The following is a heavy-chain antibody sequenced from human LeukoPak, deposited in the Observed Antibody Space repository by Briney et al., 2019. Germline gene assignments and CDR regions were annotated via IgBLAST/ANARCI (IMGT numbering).Heavy chain of an antibody. D-gene: IGHD6-13*01. CDR3: ARASMAAAGSYFDF. CDR2: IRGSSSYI. V-gene: IGHV3-21*01. CDR1: GFTFSSYA. Sequence: PGGSLRLSCAASGFTFSSYAMNWVRQAPGKGLECVSSIRGSSSYIYYADSVKGRFTISRDNAKNSLYLQMNSLRAEDTAVYYCARASMAAAGSYFDFWGQGTLVTVSS. J-gene: IGHJ4*02.